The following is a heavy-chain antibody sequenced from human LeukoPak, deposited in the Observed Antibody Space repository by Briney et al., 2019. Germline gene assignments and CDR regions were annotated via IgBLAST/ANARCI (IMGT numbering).Heavy chain of an antibody. Sequence: GGSLRLSCAASGFTVSSYYMTWVRQASGKGLECVSVIYSGGSTYYADSVKGRFTISRDNSKNTLYLQMNSLRAEDTAVYYCVRGSRSGSLTSAFDIWGQGTMVTVSS. J-gene: IGHJ3*02. D-gene: IGHD1-26*01. V-gene: IGHV3-53*01. CDR2: IYSGGST. CDR3: VRGSRSGSLTSAFDI. CDR1: GFTVSSYY.